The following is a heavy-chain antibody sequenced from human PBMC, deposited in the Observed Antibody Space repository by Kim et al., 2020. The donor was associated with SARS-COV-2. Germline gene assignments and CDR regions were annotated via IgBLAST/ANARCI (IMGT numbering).Heavy chain of an antibody. D-gene: IGHD4-17*01. Sequence: GGSLRLSCAASGFTVSSNYMSWVRQAPGKGLEWVSVIYSGGSTYYADSVKGRFTISRDNSKNTLYLQMNSLRAEDTAVYYCARLDYGDGGMDVWGQGTTVTVSS. CDR1: GFTVSSNY. CDR3: ARLDYGDGGMDV. J-gene: IGHJ6*02. V-gene: IGHV3-66*04. CDR2: IYSGGST.